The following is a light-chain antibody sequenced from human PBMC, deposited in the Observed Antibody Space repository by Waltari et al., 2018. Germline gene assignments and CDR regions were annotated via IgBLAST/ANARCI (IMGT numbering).Light chain of an antibody. J-gene: IGKJ4*01. CDR3: QQYFIIPLT. V-gene: IGKV1D-12*01. CDR1: QGIKSW. Sequence: DIQMTQSPTSVSASVGDRVTITCRASQGIKSWLVWYQQKPGQPPKFLISAASSLEGGVPSRFSASGSGTDFTLTISSLQAEDVGVYDCQQYFIIPLTFGGGTKVEIK. CDR2: AAS.